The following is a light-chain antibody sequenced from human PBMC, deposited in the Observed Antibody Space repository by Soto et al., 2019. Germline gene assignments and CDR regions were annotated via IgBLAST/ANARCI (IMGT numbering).Light chain of an antibody. J-gene: IGKJ5*01. CDR2: DTF. V-gene: IGKV3-11*01. CDR1: QGVSTF. CDR3: QQRARWPMP. Sequence: EVVLTQSPATLSMSPGERVTLSCRASQGVSTFVAWYQHKPGQAPRPVIYDTFKRAPGVPDRFSGGGSGTDFSLTISSLEPEDFAVYYCQQRARWPMPFGQGTRLELK.